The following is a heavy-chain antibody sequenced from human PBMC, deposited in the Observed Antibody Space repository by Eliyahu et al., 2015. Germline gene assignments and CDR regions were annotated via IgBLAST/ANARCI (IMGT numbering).Heavy chain of an antibody. V-gene: IGHV4-31*03. CDR2: IHYSGTT. J-gene: IGHJ4*02. CDR1: GGSISSGGYY. D-gene: IGHD3-22*01. CDR3: ARDYDSGGYGPLV. Sequence: QVQLQESGPGLVKPSQTLSLTCIVSGGSISSGGYYWSWISQHPGKGLEWIGNIHYSGTTYYNPSLKSRVSMSVDTSKNQFSLKVNSVTAADTAVYYCARDYDSGGYGPLVWGQGTLVTVSS.